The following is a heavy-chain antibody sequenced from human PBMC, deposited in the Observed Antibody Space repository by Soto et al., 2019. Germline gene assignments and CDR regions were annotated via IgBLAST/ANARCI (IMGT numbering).Heavy chain of an antibody. CDR1: GFTFSSYA. Sequence: QVQLVESGGGVVQPGRSLRLSCAASGFTFSSYAMHWVRQAPGKGLEWVAVISYDGSTKYYADSVKGRFTISRDNSKNTLYLHMNSLRAEDTAVYYCARDLCCTNGVCYDYYYYGMDVWGQGTTVTVSS. V-gene: IGHV3-30-3*01. CDR3: ARDLCCTNGVCYDYYYYGMDV. CDR2: ISYDGSTK. J-gene: IGHJ6*02. D-gene: IGHD2-8*01.